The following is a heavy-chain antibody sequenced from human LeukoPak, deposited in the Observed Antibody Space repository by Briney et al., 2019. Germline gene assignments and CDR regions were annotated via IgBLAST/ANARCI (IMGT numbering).Heavy chain of an antibody. CDR3: AKDGRPSSGYPYYFDY. D-gene: IGHD3-22*01. Sequence: GGSLRLSCAAPGFTFSSYAMSWVRQAPGKGLEWVSAISGSGGSTYYADSVKGRFTISRDNSKNTLYLQMNSLRAEDTAVYYCAKDGRPSSGYPYYFDYWGQGTLVTVSS. V-gene: IGHV3-23*01. CDR2: ISGSGGST. CDR1: GFTFSSYA. J-gene: IGHJ4*02.